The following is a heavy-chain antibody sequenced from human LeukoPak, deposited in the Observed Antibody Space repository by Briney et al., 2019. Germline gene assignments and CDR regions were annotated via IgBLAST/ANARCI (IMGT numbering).Heavy chain of an antibody. D-gene: IGHD4-17*01. V-gene: IGHV3-30-3*01. CDR2: ISYDGSNK. CDR1: GFTFSSYA. CDR3: ARVRDGDDGPFDY. Sequence: PGRSLRLSCAASGFTFSSYAMHWVRQAPGKGLEWVAVISYDGSNKYYADSMKGRFTISRDNSKNTLYLQMNSLRAEDTAVYYCARVRDGDDGPFDYWGQGTLVTVSS. J-gene: IGHJ4*02.